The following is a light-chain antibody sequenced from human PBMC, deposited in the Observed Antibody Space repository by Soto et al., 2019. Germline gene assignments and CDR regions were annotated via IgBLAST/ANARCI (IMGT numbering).Light chain of an antibody. Sequence: QSVLAQPASVSGSPGQSITLSCTGTTXDVGGFDYVSWYQQHPGKAPKLMIFDVSNRPSGVSDRFSGSKSGNTASLTISGLQAEDEADYYCSSYTTTGTQVFGTGTKVTVL. J-gene: IGLJ1*01. CDR3: SSYTTTGTQV. CDR2: DVS. V-gene: IGLV2-14*03. CDR1: TXDVGGFDY.